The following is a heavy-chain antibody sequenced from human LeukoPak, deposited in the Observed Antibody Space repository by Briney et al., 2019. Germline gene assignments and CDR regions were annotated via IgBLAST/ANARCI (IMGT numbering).Heavy chain of an antibody. J-gene: IGHJ4*02. CDR1: GYTFTGYY. Sequence: ASVKVSCKASGYTFTGYYMHWVRQAPGQGLEWMGWINPNSGGTNYAQKFQGRVTMTRDTSISTAYMELSRLRSDDTAVYYCARVAPFSPMCGGDCSIGPFDYWGQGTLVTVSS. CDR3: ARVAPFSPMCGGDCSIGPFDY. D-gene: IGHD2-21*02. V-gene: IGHV1-2*02. CDR2: INPNSGGT.